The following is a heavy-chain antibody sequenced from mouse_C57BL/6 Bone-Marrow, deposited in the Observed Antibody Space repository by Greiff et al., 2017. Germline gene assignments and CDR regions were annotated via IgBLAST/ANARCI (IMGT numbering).Heavy chain of an antibody. Sequence: DVKLVESGGDLVKPGGSLKLSCAASGFTFSSYGMSWVRQTPDKRLEWVATISSGGSYTYYPDSVKGRFTISRDNAKNTLYLQMSSLKSEDTAMYYCARPPYYDYDRRDYWCQGTTLTVSS. CDR2: ISSGGSYT. V-gene: IGHV5-6*02. J-gene: IGHJ2*01. D-gene: IGHD2-4*01. CDR3: ARPPYYDYDRRDY. CDR1: GFTFSSYG.